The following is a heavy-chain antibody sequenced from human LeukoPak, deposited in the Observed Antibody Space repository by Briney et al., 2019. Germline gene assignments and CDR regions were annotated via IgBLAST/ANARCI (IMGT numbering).Heavy chain of an antibody. CDR3: TILGWSSDAFDI. D-gene: IGHD2-21*01. Sequence: GGSPRLSCAASGFTFSGSVMHWVRQASGKGLEWVGRIRSKANNYATAYAASVKGRFTISRDDSKNTAYLQMNSLKTEDTAVYYCTILGWSSDAFDIWGQGTMVTVSS. CDR1: GFTFSGSV. CDR2: IRSKANNYAT. J-gene: IGHJ3*02. V-gene: IGHV3-73*01.